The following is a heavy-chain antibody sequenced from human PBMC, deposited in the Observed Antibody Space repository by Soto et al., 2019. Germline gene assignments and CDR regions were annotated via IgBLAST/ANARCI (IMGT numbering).Heavy chain of an antibody. D-gene: IGHD4-17*01. Sequence: SETLSLTCAVSGGSISSSNWWSWVRQPPGKGLGWIGEIYHSGSTNYNPSLKSQVTISVDKSKNQFSLKLSSVTATDTAVYYCARDEEHYGDYYGMDVWGQGTTVTVSS. V-gene: IGHV4-4*02. J-gene: IGHJ6*02. CDR3: ARDEEHYGDYYGMDV. CDR2: IYHSGST. CDR1: GGSISSSNW.